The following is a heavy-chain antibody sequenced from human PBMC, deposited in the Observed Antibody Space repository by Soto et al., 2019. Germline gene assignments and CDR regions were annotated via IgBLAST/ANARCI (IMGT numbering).Heavy chain of an antibody. D-gene: IGHD2-21*01. V-gene: IGHV3-74*01. CDR1: GFTFSNYW. CDR2: IDTDGSTT. Sequence: PGGSLRLSCAASGFTFSNYWMHWFRQAPGKGLVWVSRIDTDGSTTSYADSVKGRFTISRDNAKNTLHLQMNSLRAEDTSVYFCVRDSYISGYYYGMDVWGQGTTVTSP. J-gene: IGHJ6*02. CDR3: VRDSYISGYYYGMDV.